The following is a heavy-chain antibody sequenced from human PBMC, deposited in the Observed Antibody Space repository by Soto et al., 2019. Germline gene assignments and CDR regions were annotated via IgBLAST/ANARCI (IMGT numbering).Heavy chain of an antibody. V-gene: IGHV3-23*01. CDR2: ISDSDGST. CDR3: ARDPSGSGPDFDY. D-gene: IGHD6-19*01. Sequence: QPGGSLRLSCAASGFTFSSYAMNWVRQAPGKGLEWVSGISDSDGSTNYANSVKGRFTISRDNSKNTLYLQMNSLRAEDTAVYYCARDPSGSGPDFDYWGQGTLVTVS. J-gene: IGHJ4*01. CDR1: GFTFSSYA.